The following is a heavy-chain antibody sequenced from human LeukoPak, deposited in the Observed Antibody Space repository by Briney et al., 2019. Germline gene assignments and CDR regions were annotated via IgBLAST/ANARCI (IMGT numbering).Heavy chain of an antibody. CDR2: ISSSSSYI. V-gene: IGHV3-21*01. CDR3: ARGANYLSQDY. Sequence: GGSLRLSCAASGFTVSSNYMSWVRQAPGKGLEWVSSISSSSSYIYYADSVKGRFTISRDNAKNSLYLQMNSLRAEDTAVYYCARGANYLSQDYWGQGTLVTVSS. CDR1: GFTVSSNY. D-gene: IGHD1-7*01. J-gene: IGHJ4*02.